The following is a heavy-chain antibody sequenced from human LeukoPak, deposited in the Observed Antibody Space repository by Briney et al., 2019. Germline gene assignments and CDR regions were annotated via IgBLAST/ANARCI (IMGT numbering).Heavy chain of an antibody. D-gene: IGHD3-22*01. CDR1: GFTFSHHG. J-gene: IGHJ4*02. Sequence: GGSLRLSCAASGFTFSHHGVHWVRQAPGKGLEWVAFILYDGSKKYYVDSVKGRFTISRDNSKNALSLQINSLRPEDTAIYYCARAVDKGTGYYMDFWGQGTLVTVSS. CDR3: ARAVDKGTGYYMDF. CDR2: ILYDGSKK. V-gene: IGHV3-30*02.